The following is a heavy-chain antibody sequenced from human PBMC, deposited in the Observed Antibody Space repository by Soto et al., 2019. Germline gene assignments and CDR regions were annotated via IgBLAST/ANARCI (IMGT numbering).Heavy chain of an antibody. J-gene: IGHJ3*02. CDR2: INPSGGST. CDR3: ARDRMYYYDSSGYSRGDAFDI. V-gene: IGHV1-46*01. D-gene: IGHD3-22*01. CDR1: GYTFTSYY. Sequence: ASVKVSCKASGYTFTSYYMHWVRQAPGQGLEWMGIINPSGGSTSYAQKFQGRVTMTRDTSTSTVYMELSSLRSEDTAVYYCARDRMYYYDSSGYSRGDAFDIWGQGTMVTVSS.